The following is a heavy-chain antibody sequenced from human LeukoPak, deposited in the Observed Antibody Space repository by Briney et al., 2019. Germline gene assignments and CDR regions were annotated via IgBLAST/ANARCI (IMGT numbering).Heavy chain of an antibody. J-gene: IGHJ5*02. Sequence: ASVKVSCKVSGYTLTELSMHWVRQAPGKGLEWMGGFDPEDGETIYAQKFQGRVTMTEDTSTDTAYMELSSLRSEDTAVYYCATVPGIAAAGIDWFDPWGQGTLVTVSS. CDR2: FDPEDGET. V-gene: IGHV1-24*01. D-gene: IGHD6-13*01. CDR3: ATVPGIAAAGIDWFDP. CDR1: GYTLTELS.